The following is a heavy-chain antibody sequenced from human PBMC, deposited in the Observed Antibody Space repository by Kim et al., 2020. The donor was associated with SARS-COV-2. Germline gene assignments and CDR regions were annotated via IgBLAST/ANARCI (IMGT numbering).Heavy chain of an antibody. J-gene: IGHJ4*02. Sequence: ASVKVSCKVSGYTLTELSMHWVRQAPGKGLEWMGGFDPEDGETIYAQKFQGIVTMTEDTSTDTAYMELSSLRSEDTAVYYCATHAPTVTTPPDYWGQGTLVTVSS. CDR1: GYTLTELS. CDR2: FDPEDGET. D-gene: IGHD4-17*01. CDR3: ATHAPTVTTPPDY. V-gene: IGHV1-24*01.